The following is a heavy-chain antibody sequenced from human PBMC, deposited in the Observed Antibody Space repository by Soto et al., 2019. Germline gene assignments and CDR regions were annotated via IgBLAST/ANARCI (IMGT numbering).Heavy chain of an antibody. D-gene: IGHD6-13*01. CDR3: ARYSSSGNFDY. CDR1: GGSISSGDYY. CDR2: IYYSGST. V-gene: IGHV4-30-4*01. Sequence: NLSLTCTVSGGSISSGDYYWSWIRQPPGKGLEWIGYIYYSGSTYYNPSLKSRVTISVDTSKNQFSLKLSSVTAADTAVYYCARYSSSGNFDYWGQGTLDTVSS. J-gene: IGHJ4*02.